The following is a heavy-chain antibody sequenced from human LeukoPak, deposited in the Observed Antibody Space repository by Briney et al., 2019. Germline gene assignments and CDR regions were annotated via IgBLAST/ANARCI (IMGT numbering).Heavy chain of an antibody. V-gene: IGHV1-8*02. J-gene: IGHJ6*03. Sequence: ASVKVSCKASGYTFTGYYIHWVRQATGQGLEWMGWMNPNSGNTGYAQKFQGRVTITRNTSIRTAYMELNSLRSEGTPGYYCVIRSDQLRGYYYYYYMDVWGKGTTVTVSS. CDR1: GYTFTGYY. CDR2: MNPNSGNT. CDR3: VIRSDQLRGYYYYYYMDV. D-gene: IGHD4-17*01.